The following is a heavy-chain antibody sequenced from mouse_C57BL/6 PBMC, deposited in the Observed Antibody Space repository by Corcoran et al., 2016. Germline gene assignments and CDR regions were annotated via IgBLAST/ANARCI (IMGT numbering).Heavy chain of an antibody. D-gene: IGHD2-4*01. J-gene: IGHJ4*01. Sequence: EVQLQQSGPELVKPGASVKIPCKASGYTFTDYNMDWVKQSHGKSLEWIGDINPNNGGTIYNQKFKGKATLTVDKSSSTAYMELRSLTSEDTAGYYCARGYDYDGDGAMDYWGQGTSVTVSS. CDR1: GYTFTDYN. CDR3: ARGYDYDGDGAMDY. CDR2: INPNNGGT. V-gene: IGHV1-18*01.